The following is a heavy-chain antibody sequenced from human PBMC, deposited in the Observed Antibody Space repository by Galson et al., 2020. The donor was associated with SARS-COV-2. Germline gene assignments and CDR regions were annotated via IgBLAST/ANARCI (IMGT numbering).Heavy chain of an antibody. D-gene: IGHD3-22*01. CDR2: RA. CDR1: GYPFSRNG. J-gene: IGHJ4*02. V-gene: IGHV1-18*01. CDR3: ARFSYRSGYPAFDY. Sequence: ASVKVSCKASGYPFSRNGISWLGKAPGQGLEWKGWRANYAQKFQGRVIMTTDTSTTTAYMELRGLRADDTAVYYCARFSYRSGYPAFDYWGQGTLVTVSS.